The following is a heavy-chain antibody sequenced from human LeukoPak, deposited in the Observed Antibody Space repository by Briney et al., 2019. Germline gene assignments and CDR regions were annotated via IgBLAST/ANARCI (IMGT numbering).Heavy chain of an antibody. V-gene: IGHV4-59*08. CDR3: ARHQRPNPATEGPYFDY. CDR2: IYYSGST. D-gene: IGHD2-2*01. CDR1: GGSISSYY. Sequence: SETLSLTCTVSGGSISSYYWSWIRQPPGKGQEWIGYIYYSGSTNYNPSLKSRVTISVDTSKNQFSLKLSSVTAADTAVYYCARHQRPNPATEGPYFDYWGQGTLVTVSS. J-gene: IGHJ4*02.